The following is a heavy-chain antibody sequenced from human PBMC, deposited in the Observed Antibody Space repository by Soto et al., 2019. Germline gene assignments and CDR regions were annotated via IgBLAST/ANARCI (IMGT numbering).Heavy chain of an antibody. CDR1: GGSFSGYI. CDR2: INHSGSA. J-gene: IGHJ4*02. Sequence: QVQLQQSGAGLLKPSETLSLTCDVYGGSFSGYIWTWIRQTPGKGLQWIGQINHSGSANYHPSLKSRVTISVHTSKSQFPLELSSVTAADTAVYYCARGLISGSHYSGGWYYFDSWGQGTQVTVSS. D-gene: IGHD1-26*01. CDR3: ARGLISGSHYSGGWYYFDS. V-gene: IGHV4-34*01.